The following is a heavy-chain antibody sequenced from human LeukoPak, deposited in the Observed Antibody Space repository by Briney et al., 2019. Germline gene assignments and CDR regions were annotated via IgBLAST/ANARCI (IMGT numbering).Heavy chain of an antibody. V-gene: IGHV4-39*07. Sequence: SETLSLTCTVSGGSITSSTYHWAWIRQTPGKGLEWIGSIYYSGDTYYTPSLKSRVTMSIDTSKNQYSLKLTSVTAADTALYYCARAIKPGFSYGSYYFDYWGQGTQVTVSS. D-gene: IGHD5-18*01. CDR2: IYYSGDT. J-gene: IGHJ4*02. CDR3: ARAIKPGFSYGSYYFDY. CDR1: GGSITSSTYH.